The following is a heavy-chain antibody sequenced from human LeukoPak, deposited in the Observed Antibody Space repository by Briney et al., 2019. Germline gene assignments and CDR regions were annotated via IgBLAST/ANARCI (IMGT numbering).Heavy chain of an antibody. V-gene: IGHV1-24*01. CDR1: GYTLTELS. J-gene: IGHJ4*02. Sequence: GASVKVSCKVSGYTLTELSMHWVRQAPGKGLEWMGGFDPEDGETIYAQKFQGRVTMTEDTSTDTAYMELSSLRSEDTAVYYCARGRRLAAAGTASSYYFDYWGQGTLVTVSS. CDR2: FDPEDGET. D-gene: IGHD6-13*01. CDR3: ARGRRLAAAGTASSYYFDY.